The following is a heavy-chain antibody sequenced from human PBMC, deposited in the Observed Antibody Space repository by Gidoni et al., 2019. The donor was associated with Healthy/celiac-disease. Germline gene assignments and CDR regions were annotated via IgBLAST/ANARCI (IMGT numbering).Heavy chain of an antibody. J-gene: IGHJ6*02. CDR2: ISGSGGST. D-gene: IGHD3-10*01. CDR1: GFTFSSYA. Sequence: EVQLLESVGGLVQPGGSLRLSCAASGFTFSSYAMRWVRQAPGKGLEWVSAISGSGGSTYYADSVKGRFTISRDNSKNTLYLQMNSLRAEDTAVYYCAKGRGVITQYYYYGMDVWGQGTTVTVSS. V-gene: IGHV3-23*01. CDR3: AKGRGVITQYYYYGMDV.